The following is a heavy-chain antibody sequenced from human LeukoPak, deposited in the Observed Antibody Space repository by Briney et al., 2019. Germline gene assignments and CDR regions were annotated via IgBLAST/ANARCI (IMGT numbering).Heavy chain of an antibody. D-gene: IGHD3-3*01. J-gene: IGHJ4*02. CDR2: INHSGST. CDR3: ARAPYDFWSGYYVDY. Sequence: SETLSLTCAVYGGSFSGYYWSWIRQPPGKGLEWIGEINHSGSTNYNPSLKSRVTISVDTSKNQFSLKLSSVTAADTAVYYCARAPYDFWSGYYVDYWGQGTLVTVSS. CDR1: GGSFSGYY. V-gene: IGHV4-34*01.